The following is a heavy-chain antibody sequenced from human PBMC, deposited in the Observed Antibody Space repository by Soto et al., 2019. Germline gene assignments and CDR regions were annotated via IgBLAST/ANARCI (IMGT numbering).Heavy chain of an antibody. CDR3: ARQARYCSGGSCYSPSYYYCYYYMDV. D-gene: IGHD2-15*01. V-gene: IGHV4-59*08. CDR2: IYYSGST. Sequence: QVQLQESGPGLVKPSETLSLTCTVSGGSISSYYWSWIRQPHGKGLEWLGYIYYSGSTNYNPSLKIRLTISVYTSKNQFSLKLSSLTAADTAVYYCARQARYCSGGSCYSPSYYYCYYYMDVWGKGTTVTVSS. CDR1: GGSISSYY. J-gene: IGHJ6*03.